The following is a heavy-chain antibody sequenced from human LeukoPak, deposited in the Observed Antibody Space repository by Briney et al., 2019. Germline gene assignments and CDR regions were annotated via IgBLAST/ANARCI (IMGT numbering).Heavy chain of an antibody. D-gene: IGHD2-2*01. Sequence: SETLSLTCTVSGGSISSYYWSWIRQPPGKGLEWIGYIYYSGSTNYNPSLKSRVTISVDTSKNQFSLKLSSVTAADTAVYYCARSKGDSGYQVYYWGQGTLVTVSS. CDR3: ARSKGDSGYQVYY. J-gene: IGHJ4*02. CDR2: IYYSGST. CDR1: GGSISSYY. V-gene: IGHV4-59*01.